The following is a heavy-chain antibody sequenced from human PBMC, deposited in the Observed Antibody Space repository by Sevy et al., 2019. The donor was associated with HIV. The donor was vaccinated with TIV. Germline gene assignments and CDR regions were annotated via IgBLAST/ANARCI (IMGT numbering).Heavy chain of an antibody. D-gene: IGHD1-26*01. CDR2: ICYDGSNK. J-gene: IGHJ3*02. Sequence: GGSLRLSCAASGFTFSSYAMHWVRQAPGKGLEWVAVICYDGSNKYYADSVNGRFTIYRDKSMNTLYLQMNSLRAEDTAVYYCARVRRGGSYFAFDIWGQGTMVTVSS. V-gene: IGHV3-30*04. CDR3: ARVRRGGSYFAFDI. CDR1: GFTFSSYA.